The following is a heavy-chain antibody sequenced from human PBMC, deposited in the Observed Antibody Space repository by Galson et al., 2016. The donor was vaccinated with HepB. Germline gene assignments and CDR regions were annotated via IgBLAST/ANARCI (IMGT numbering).Heavy chain of an antibody. V-gene: IGHV1-18*01. D-gene: IGHD5-24*01. Sequence: SVKVSCKASGCTFNTFAISWVRQAPGQGLEWMGWISARNRNTNYAQRFQGRVTMTTDTSTSTAYMELTSLTGDDTAVYYCAREGPDPNGDGYNLGAFDIWGQGTMVTVSS. CDR3: AREGPDPNGDGYNLGAFDI. J-gene: IGHJ3*02. CDR1: GCTFNTFA. CDR2: ISARNRNT.